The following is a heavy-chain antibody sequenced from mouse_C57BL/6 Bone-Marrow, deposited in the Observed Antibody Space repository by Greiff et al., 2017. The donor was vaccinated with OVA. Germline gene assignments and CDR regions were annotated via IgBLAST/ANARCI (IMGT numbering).Heavy chain of an antibody. D-gene: IGHD1-1*01. V-gene: IGHV1-81*01. CDR3: ARYNYYYGSSHWYFDV. CDR2: IYPRSGNT. CDR1: GYTFTSYG. Sequence: QVQLQQSGAELARPGASVKLSCKASGYTFTSYGISWVKQRTGQGLEWIGEIYPRSGNTYYNEKFKGKATLTADKASSTAYMELRSLTSEDSAVXFGARYNYYYGSSHWYFDVWGTGTTVTVSS. J-gene: IGHJ1*03.